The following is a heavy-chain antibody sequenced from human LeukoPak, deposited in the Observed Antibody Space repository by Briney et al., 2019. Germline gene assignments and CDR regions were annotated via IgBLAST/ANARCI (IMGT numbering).Heavy chain of an antibody. V-gene: IGHV4-39*07. CDR2: IYYSGST. D-gene: IGHD5-12*01. CDR3: ASSDSGYDSIDY. J-gene: IGHJ4*02. Sequence: SETLSLTCTVSGGSISSSSYYWGWIRQPPGKGLEWIGSIYYSGSTYYNPSLKSRVTISVDTSKNQFSLKLSSVTAADTAVYYCASSDSGYDSIDYWGQETLVTVSS. CDR1: GGSISSSSYY.